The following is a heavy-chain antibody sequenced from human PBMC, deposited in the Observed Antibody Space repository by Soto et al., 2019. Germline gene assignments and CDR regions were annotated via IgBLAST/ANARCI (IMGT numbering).Heavy chain of an antibody. Sequence: SETLSLTCDVSGVAISSGNWWSWVRQPPGKGLEWIAEVYNDGSANYHPSLESRATISVDRSKNQFSLRLSSVTAADTGKYYCARLVYDSRLNYLYFDHWGQGTLVTVSS. D-gene: IGHD3-22*01. J-gene: IGHJ4*02. V-gene: IGHV4-4*02. CDR3: ARLVYDSRLNYLYFDH. CDR2: VYNDGSA. CDR1: GVAISSGNW.